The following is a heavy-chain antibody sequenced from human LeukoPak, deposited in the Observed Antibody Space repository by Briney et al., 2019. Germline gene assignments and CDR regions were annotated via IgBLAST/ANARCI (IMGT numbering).Heavy chain of an antibody. J-gene: IGHJ4*02. D-gene: IGHD3-3*01. CDR1: GYTFTGYY. Sequence: ASVKVSCKASGYTFTGYYMHWVRQAPGQGLEWMGRINPNGGGTNYAQKFQGRVTMTRDTSISTAYMELSRLRSDDTAVYYCARDKEIRHYDLWSGYFLFDYWGQGTLVTVSS. CDR3: ARDKEIRHYDLWSGYFLFDY. CDR2: INPNGGGT. V-gene: IGHV1-2*06.